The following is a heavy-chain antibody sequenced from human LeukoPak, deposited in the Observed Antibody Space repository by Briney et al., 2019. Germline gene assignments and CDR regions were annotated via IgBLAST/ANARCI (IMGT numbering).Heavy chain of an antibody. J-gene: IGHJ4*02. D-gene: IGHD6-6*01. CDR2: TYYRSKWYN. CDR3: VRVAYSSSYYFDS. V-gene: IGHV6-1*01. Sequence: QQSGPGLVIPSQTLSLTCVISGDSVSSNSVAWHWIRQSPSRGLEWLGRTYYRSKWYNHYAPSVESRITINPDTSKNQLSLQLNSVTPEDTAVYYCVRVAYSSSYYFDSWGQGNLVTVSS. CDR1: GDSVSSNSVA.